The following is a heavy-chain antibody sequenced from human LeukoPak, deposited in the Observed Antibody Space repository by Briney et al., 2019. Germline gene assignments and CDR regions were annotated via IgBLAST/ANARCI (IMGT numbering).Heavy chain of an antibody. Sequence: GGSLRLSCAASGLTFSSYAMSWVRQAPGKGLEWVSGISGSGDSTHYADSVKGRFTISRDNSKNTLFLQMNSLRAEDTAVYYGAQCPPTYCTGASCYRYFDYWGQGTLVTVSS. D-gene: IGHD2-2*02. J-gene: IGHJ4*02. CDR2: ISGSGDST. CDR1: GLTFSSYA. V-gene: IGHV3-23*01. CDR3: AQCPPTYCTGASCYRYFDY.